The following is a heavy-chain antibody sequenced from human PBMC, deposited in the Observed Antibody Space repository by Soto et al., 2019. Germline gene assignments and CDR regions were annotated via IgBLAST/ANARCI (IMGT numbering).Heavy chain of an antibody. V-gene: IGHV4-59*01. CDR1: CSSIREYY. CDR3: ARDLWGYCGTDCYPLDV. D-gene: IGHD2-21*02. CDR2: MYNTGST. Sequence: SDTLSLTCSVSCSSIREYYCLWLPQPPGKGLEWIGYMYNTGSTVYNPSFKSRVTISVDTSKNQFSLKLNSVTAADTAVYYCARDLWGYCGTDCYPLDVWGQGTTVS. J-gene: IGHJ6*02.